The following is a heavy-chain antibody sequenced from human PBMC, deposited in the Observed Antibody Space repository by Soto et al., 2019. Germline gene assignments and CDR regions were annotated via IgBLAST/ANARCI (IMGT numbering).Heavy chain of an antibody. CDR2: VSSSGSTI. CDR1: GFTFSSYE. CDR3: ASGSYTYYYGMDV. J-gene: IGHJ6*02. V-gene: IGHV3-48*03. Sequence: GGSLRLSCAASGFTFSSYEMNWVRQAPGKGPEWVSYVSSSGSTIYYADSVKGRFTISRDNAKNSLYLQMNSLRAEDTAVYYCASGSYTYYYGMDVWGQGTTVTVSS. D-gene: IGHD3-10*01.